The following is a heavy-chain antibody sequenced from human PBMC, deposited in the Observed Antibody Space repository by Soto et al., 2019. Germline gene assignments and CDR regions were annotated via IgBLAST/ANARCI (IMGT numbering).Heavy chain of an antibody. CDR3: ARDRRGIAAAGSHFDY. CDR2: ISSSSSYT. Sequence: QVQLVESGGGLVKPGGSLRLSCAASGFTFSDYYMSWIRQAPGKGLEWVSYISSSSSYTNYADSVKGRFTISRDNAKTSRYLQMNSLRAEDTAVYYCARDRRGIAAAGSHFDYWGQGTLVSVSS. J-gene: IGHJ4*02. V-gene: IGHV3-11*05. CDR1: GFTFSDYY. D-gene: IGHD6-13*01.